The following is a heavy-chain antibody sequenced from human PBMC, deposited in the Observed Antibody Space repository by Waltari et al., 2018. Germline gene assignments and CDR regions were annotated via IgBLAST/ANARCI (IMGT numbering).Heavy chain of an antibody. Sequence: QVQLQESGPGLVKPSQTLSLTCTVSGGSISRGDYYWSWIRTPPGKGLEWIGYIYYSGSTSYNPSLKSRVTISVDTSKNQFSLKLSSVTAADTAVYYCARAPYYYDSSGYTLDFDYWGQGTLVTVSS. CDR2: IYYSGST. D-gene: IGHD3-22*01. CDR3: ARAPYYYDSSGYTLDFDY. V-gene: IGHV4-30-4*08. CDR1: GGSISRGDYY. J-gene: IGHJ4*02.